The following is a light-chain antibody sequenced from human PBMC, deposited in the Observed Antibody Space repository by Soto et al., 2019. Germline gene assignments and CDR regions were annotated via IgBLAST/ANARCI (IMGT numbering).Light chain of an antibody. V-gene: IGKV4-1*01. J-gene: IGKJ3*01. CDR3: QQYYPTQFT. Sequence: DIVMTQSPDSLAVSLGERATVNCKSSQSVLYSSNNKSYLAWYQHKPGQPPKILLYWVSTRESGVPDRFSGSGSGTALTLTITSLQAEDVAVYYCQQYYPTQFTVGPGTKVEIK. CDR2: WVS. CDR1: QSVLYSSNNKSY.